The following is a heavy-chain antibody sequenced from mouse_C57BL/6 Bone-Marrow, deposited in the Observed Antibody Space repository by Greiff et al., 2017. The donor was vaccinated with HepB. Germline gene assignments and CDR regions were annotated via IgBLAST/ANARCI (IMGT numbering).Heavy chain of an antibody. CDR1: GFTFSDYG. J-gene: IGHJ1*03. Sequence: VQLKESGGGLEQPGGSLKLSCAASGFTFSDYGMAWVRQAPRKGPEWVAFISNLAYSIYYADTVTGRFTISRENAKNTLYLEMSRLRSEDTAMYYCARKGDYYGSGYWDFGVWGTGTTVTVSA. CDR3: ARKGDYYGSGYWDFGV. V-gene: IGHV5-15*01. D-gene: IGHD1-1*01. CDR2: ISNLAYSI.